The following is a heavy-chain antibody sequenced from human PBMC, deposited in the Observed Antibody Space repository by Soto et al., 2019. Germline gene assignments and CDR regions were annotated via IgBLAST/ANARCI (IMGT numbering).Heavy chain of an antibody. Sequence: QVQLGQSGAEVKKPGASVKVSCQASGSTFTRYAITWVRQATGQGLEWMGWMNPNSGNTGYAQKFPGRVTMTRNTSISTAHMELSSLRSEDTAVYYCARKLKQDYSNPNWFDPWGQGNLVTVSS. CDR2: MNPNSGNT. V-gene: IGHV1-8*01. J-gene: IGHJ5*02. D-gene: IGHD4-4*01. CDR3: ARKLKQDYSNPNWFDP. CDR1: GSTFTRYA.